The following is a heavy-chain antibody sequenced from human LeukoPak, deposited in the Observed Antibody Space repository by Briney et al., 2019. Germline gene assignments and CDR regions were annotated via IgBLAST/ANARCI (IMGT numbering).Heavy chain of an antibody. V-gene: IGHV3-23*01. CDR3: AKPDGYNYGVGYFDY. CDR2: ISGSGGST. Sequence: GGSLRLSCAASGFTFSSYAMSWVRQAPGKGLEWVSAISGSGGSTYYADSVKGRFTISRDNSKNTLYLQMNSLRAEDTAVYYCAKPDGYNYGVGYFDYWGQGTLVTVSS. CDR1: GFTFSSYA. J-gene: IGHJ4*02. D-gene: IGHD5-24*01.